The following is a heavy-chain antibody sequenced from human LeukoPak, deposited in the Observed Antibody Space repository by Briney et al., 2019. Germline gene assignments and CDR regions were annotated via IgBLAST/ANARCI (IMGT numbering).Heavy chain of an antibody. CDR3: AREWGYPKGYYYYYMDV. V-gene: IGHV4-61*02. J-gene: IGHJ6*03. CDR1: GDSISSGSYY. CDR2: IYGRGGS. D-gene: IGHD3-16*01. Sequence: SETLSLTCTVSGDSISSGSYYWSWIRQPAGKGLEWIGRIYGRGGSNYNPSLKSRVTISIDKSKNQFSLKMNSVTAPDTAVYYCAREWGYPKGYYYYYMDVWGKGTTVTISS.